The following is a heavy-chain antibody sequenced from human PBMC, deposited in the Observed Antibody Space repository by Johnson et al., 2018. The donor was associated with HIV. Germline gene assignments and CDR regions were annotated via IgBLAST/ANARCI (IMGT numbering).Heavy chain of an antibody. Sequence: VQVVESGGGLVKPGGSLRLSCAASGFTFSDYYMSWIRQAPGKGLEWVSVIYSGGSTYYADSVKGRLTISRENSKNTLYLQRTSLRDEDKAVYYWARVGCISTSCYPPRGAFDIWGQGTMVTVSS. CDR1: GFTFSDYY. J-gene: IGHJ3*02. CDR2: IYSGGST. D-gene: IGHD2-2*01. CDR3: ARVGCISTSCYPPRGAFDI. V-gene: IGHV3-66*02.